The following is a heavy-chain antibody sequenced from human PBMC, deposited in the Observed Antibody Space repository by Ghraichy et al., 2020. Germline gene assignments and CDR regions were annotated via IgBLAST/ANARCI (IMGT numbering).Heavy chain of an antibody. Sequence: GESQNISCAASGFTFSRYWMHWVRQAPGKGLVWVSRINSDGSSTSYADSVKGRFTISRDNAKNTLYLQMNSLRDEDTAVYYCARGTGVEGTVVVLFDYWGQGTLVTVSS. CDR1: GFTFSRYW. V-gene: IGHV3-74*01. CDR3: ARGTGVEGTVVVLFDY. D-gene: IGHD1-26*01. CDR2: INSDGSST. J-gene: IGHJ4*02.